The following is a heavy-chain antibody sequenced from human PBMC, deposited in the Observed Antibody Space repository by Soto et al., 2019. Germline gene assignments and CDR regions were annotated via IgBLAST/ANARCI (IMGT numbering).Heavy chain of an antibody. CDR1: GGAINDHY. V-gene: IGHV4-59*11. CDR3: ARVRTGYFDY. D-gene: IGHD3-9*01. Sequence: SETLSLTCTLSGGAINDHYWSFIRQPPGKGLEWIGYIYYNGNTNYNPSLESRVTVSVDRSRNQFSLRLTSLTAADTAVYYCARVRTGYFDYWGRGALVTAPQ. J-gene: IGHJ4*02. CDR2: IYYNGNT.